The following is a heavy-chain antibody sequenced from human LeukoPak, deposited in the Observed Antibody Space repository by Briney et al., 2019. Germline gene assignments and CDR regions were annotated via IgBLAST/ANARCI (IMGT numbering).Heavy chain of an antibody. V-gene: IGHV3-23*01. Sequence: GGSLRLSCVASGLTLSSYSVSWVRQAHPGKGLQWISGITASGDNTYFIDSVKGRFTVSRDNSNNTVHLQLNSLRAGDTAVYYCAKWSGFGDIWGQGTTVTVSS. J-gene: IGHJ6*02. CDR1: GLTLSSYS. D-gene: IGHD3-10*01. CDR2: ITASGDNT. CDR3: AKWSGFGDI.